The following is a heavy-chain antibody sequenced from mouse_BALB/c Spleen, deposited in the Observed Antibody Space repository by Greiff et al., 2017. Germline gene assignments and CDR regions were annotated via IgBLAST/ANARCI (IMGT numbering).Heavy chain of an antibody. Sequence: EVQVVESGGGLVKPGGSLKLSCAASGFTFSSYAMSWVRQSPEKRLEWVAEISSGGSYTYYPDTVTGRFTISRDNAKNTLYLEMSSLRSEDTAMYYCAKSYDYDGRAWFAYWGQGTLVTVSA. J-gene: IGHJ3*01. CDR2: ISSGGSYT. CDR3: AKSYDYDGRAWFAY. CDR1: GFTFSSYA. D-gene: IGHD2-4*01. V-gene: IGHV5-9-4*01.